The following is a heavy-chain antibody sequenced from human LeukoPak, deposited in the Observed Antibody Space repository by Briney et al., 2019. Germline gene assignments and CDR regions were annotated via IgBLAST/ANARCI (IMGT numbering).Heavy chain of an antibody. V-gene: IGHV3-7*01. CDR2: IKEDGTEK. J-gene: IGHJ4*02. CDR3: AREVVLSTSAWFEY. CDR1: GFTFSSYW. Sequence: GGSLRLSCAVSGFTFSSYWMSWVRQAPGKGLEWVANIKEDGTEKYYQDSVKGRFTISRDNAKDSLYLQMNSLRAEDTAVYYCAREVVLSTSAWFEYWGQGTLVTVSS. D-gene: IGHD3-22*01.